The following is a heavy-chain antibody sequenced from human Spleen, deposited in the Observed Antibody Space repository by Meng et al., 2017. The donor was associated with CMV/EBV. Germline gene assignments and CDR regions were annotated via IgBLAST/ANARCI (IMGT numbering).Heavy chain of an antibody. D-gene: IGHD4-11*01. V-gene: IGHV4-38-2*02. J-gene: IGHJ3*02. CDR2: IYHSGST. CDR3: ARDKEGLQDAFDI. Sequence: TETLSITCTVSGYSISSGYYWGWIRQPPGKGLEWIGSIYHSGSTYYNPSLKSRVTISVDTSKNQFSLKLSSVTAADTVVYYCARDKEGLQDAFDIWGQGTMVTVSS. CDR1: GYSISSGYY.